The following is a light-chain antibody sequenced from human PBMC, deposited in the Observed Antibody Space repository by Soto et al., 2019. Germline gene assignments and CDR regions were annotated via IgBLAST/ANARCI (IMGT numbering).Light chain of an antibody. CDR3: QQLNGEPRT. J-gene: IGKJ4*01. CDR2: TAS. CDR1: QGISSY. Sequence: DIQLTQSPSFLSASVGDRVTITCRASQGISSYLAWYQQKPGKAPNLLIYTASTLQSGVPSRFGGSGSGPEFTLTISSLQTDDFASYYCQQLNGEPRTVGGGTKVESK. V-gene: IGKV1-9*01.